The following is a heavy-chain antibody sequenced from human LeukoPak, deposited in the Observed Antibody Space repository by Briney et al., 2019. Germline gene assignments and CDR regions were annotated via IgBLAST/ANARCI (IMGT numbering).Heavy chain of an antibody. CDR2: INWNGGST. CDR1: GFTFDDYG. V-gene: IGHV3-20*04. J-gene: IGHJ4*02. CDR3: TKGSSSGWSGDYLDY. D-gene: IGHD6-19*01. Sequence: RAGGSLRLSCAASGFTFDDYGMSWVRQAPGKGLEWVSGINWNGGSTGYADSVKGRFTISRDNSKNTLYLQMNSLRAEDTAVYYCTKGSSSGWSGDYLDYWGQGTLVTVSS.